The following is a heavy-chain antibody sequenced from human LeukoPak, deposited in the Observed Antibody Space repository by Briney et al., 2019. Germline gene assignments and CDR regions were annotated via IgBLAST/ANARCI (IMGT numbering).Heavy chain of an antibody. CDR3: ARPKAAGYYYDSSGYDAFDI. J-gene: IGHJ3*02. D-gene: IGHD3-22*01. V-gene: IGHV3-21*01. CDR1: GFTFSSYS. CDR2: ISSSSSYI. Sequence: GGSLRLSCAASGFTFSSYSMNWVRQAPGKGLEWVSSISSSSSYIYYAGSVKGRFTISRDNAKNSLYLQMNSLRAEDTAVYYCARPKAAGYYYDSSGYDAFDIWGQGTMVTVSS.